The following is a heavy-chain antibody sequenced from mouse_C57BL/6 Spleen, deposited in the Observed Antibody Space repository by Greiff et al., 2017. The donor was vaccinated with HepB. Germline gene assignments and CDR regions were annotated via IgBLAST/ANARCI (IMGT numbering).Heavy chain of an antibody. D-gene: IGHD6-1*01. CDR2: ISSGSSTI. CDR1: GFTFSDYG. Sequence: VQLKESGGGLVKPGGSLKLSCAASGFTFSDYGMHWVRQAPEKGLEWVAYISSGSSTIYYADTVKGRFTISRDNAKNTLFLQMTCLRSEDTAMYYCARRRSPLYAMDYWGQGTSVTVSS. V-gene: IGHV5-17*01. J-gene: IGHJ4*01. CDR3: ARRRSPLYAMDY.